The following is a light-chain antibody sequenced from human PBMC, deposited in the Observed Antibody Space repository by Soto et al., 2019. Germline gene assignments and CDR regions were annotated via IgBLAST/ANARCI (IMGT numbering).Light chain of an antibody. CDR1: SSDVGGYNY. CDR2: EVS. J-gene: IGLJ1*01. Sequence: QSALTQPASVSGSPGQSITISCTGTSSDVGGYNYVSWYQQHPGKAPKLMIYEVSNRPSGVSNRFSGSKSGNTASLTISGLQAEDEADYYCSSYTYTRDVFGTGTKLTVL. CDR3: SSYTYTRDV. V-gene: IGLV2-14*01.